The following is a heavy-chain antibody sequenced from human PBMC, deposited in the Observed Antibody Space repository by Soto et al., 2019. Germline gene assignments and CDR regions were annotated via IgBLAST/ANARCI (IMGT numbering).Heavy chain of an antibody. CDR2: ISSSSSYT. Sequence: GGSLRLSCAASGLTFSDYYMSWIRQAPGKGLEWVSYISSSSSYTNYADSVKGRFTISRDNAKNSLYLQMNSLRAEDTAVYYCARALDSSGWYNYYWGQGTLVTVSS. CDR3: ARALDSSGWYNYY. D-gene: IGHD6-19*01. V-gene: IGHV3-11*06. CDR1: GLTFSDYY. J-gene: IGHJ4*02.